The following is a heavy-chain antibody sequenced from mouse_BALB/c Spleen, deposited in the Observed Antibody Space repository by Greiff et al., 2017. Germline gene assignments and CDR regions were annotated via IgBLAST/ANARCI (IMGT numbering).Heavy chain of an antibody. CDR2: IWGDGST. CDR3: ARDPYYGSHYYAMDY. D-gene: IGHD1-1*01. V-gene: IGHV2-6-7*01. Sequence: QVQLKESGPGLVAPSQSLSITCTVSGFSLTGYGVNWVRQPPGKGLEWLGMIWGDGSTDYNSALKSRLSISKDNSKSQVFLKMNSLQTDDTARYYWARDPYYGSHYYAMDYWGQGTSVTVSS. J-gene: IGHJ4*01. CDR1: GFSLTGYG.